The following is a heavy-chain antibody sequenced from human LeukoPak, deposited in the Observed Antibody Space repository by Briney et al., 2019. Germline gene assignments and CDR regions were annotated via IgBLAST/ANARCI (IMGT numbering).Heavy chain of an antibody. CDR3: AKDKVRIVGAKGGDYFDY. D-gene: IGHD1-26*01. V-gene: IGHV3-23*01. Sequence: GGSLRLSCAASGFTFSSYAMSWVRQAPGKGLEWVSAISGSGGSTYYADSVKGRFTISRDNSKNTLYLQMNSLRAEDTAVYYCAKDKVRIVGAKGGDYFDYWGQGTLVTVSS. CDR1: GFTFSSYA. J-gene: IGHJ4*02. CDR2: ISGSGGST.